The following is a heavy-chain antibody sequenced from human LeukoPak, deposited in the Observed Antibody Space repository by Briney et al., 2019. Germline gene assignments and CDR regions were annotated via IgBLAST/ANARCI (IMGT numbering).Heavy chain of an antibody. D-gene: IGHD3-22*01. Sequence: GGSLRLSCAASGFMFSDCWMNWVRQIPGRGLEWVANIKPDGRQTYYVDSVKGRFTISRDNAKNSLYLQMSSLRVEDTAVYYCAREHSGGGNYYDSSGYYRSFDYWGQGTPVTVSS. CDR2: IKPDGRQT. CDR1: GFMFSDCW. CDR3: AREHSGGGNYYDSSGYYRSFDY. V-gene: IGHV3-7*01. J-gene: IGHJ4*02.